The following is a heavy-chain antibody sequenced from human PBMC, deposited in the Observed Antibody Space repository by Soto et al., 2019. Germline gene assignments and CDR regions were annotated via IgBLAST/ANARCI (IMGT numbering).Heavy chain of an antibody. D-gene: IGHD1-26*01. V-gene: IGHV3-73*02. CDR2: IRSKANSYAT. CDR1: GYTFSDSA. CDR3: ARLWSEREPNFDY. Sequence: EVQLVESGGGLVQPGGSLKLSCAASGYTFSDSAMHWVRQASGKGLEWVGRIRSKANSYATVYAASVEGRFTISRDDSKNTAYLQMNSLKTEDTAVYYCARLWSEREPNFDYWGQGTLVSVSS. J-gene: IGHJ4*02.